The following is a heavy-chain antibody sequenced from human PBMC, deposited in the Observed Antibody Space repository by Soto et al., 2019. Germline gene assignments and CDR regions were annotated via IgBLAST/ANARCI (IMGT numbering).Heavy chain of an antibody. V-gene: IGHV4-31*03. CDR1: GGSITSDGFY. J-gene: IGHJ3*02. CDR3: ASGPFHI. Sequence: QVQLQESGPGLLKPSQTLSLTCTVSGGSITSDGFYWTWIRQRPGKGLEWIAYLYYTGSTFYNPSLKSRLTISLDKSANRFSRKMTSVTAADTAIYFCASGPFHIWGQGTMVVVSS. CDR2: LYYTGST.